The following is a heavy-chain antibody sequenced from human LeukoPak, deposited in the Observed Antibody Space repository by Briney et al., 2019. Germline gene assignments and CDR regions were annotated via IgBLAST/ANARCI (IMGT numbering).Heavy chain of an antibody. J-gene: IGHJ6*04. D-gene: IGHD3-10*02. CDR2: IYSDNT. Sequence: GGSLRLSCTGSEFTVSSNSMSWVRQAPGKGLEWVSFIYSDNTHYSDSVKGRFTISRDNAKNSLYLQMNSLRAEDTAVYYCAELGITMIGGVWGKGTTVTISS. V-gene: IGHV3-53*01. CDR3: AELGITMIGGV. CDR1: EFTVSSNS.